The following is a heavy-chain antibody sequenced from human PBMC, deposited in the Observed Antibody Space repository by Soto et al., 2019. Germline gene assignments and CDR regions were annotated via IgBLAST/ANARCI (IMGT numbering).Heavy chain of an antibody. J-gene: IGHJ6*02. V-gene: IGHV3-33*01. CDR1: GFTFSSYG. CDR2: IWYDGSNK. D-gene: IGHD3-16*01. Sequence: QVQLVESGGGVVQPGRSLRLSCAASGFTFSSYGMHWVRQAPGKGLEWVAVIWYDGSNKYYADSVKGRFTISRDNSKNTLYRQMNSLRAEDTAVYYCAREDLVWGYYYGMAVWGQGTTVTVSS. CDR3: AREDLVWGYYYGMAV.